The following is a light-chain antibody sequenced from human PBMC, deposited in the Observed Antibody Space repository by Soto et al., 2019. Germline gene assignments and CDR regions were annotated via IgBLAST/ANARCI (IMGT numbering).Light chain of an antibody. CDR3: QHYDSYSGT. CDR1: QSINSW. CDR2: RAS. J-gene: IGKJ3*01. Sequence: DIQMTQSPSTLSASVGDRVTITCRASQSINSWLAWYQQKPGKAPKPLIYRASTLECGVPSTFSGSGSGTEFTLTISSLQPDDFSTYYCQHYDSYSGTFGPGTKVDIK. V-gene: IGKV1-5*03.